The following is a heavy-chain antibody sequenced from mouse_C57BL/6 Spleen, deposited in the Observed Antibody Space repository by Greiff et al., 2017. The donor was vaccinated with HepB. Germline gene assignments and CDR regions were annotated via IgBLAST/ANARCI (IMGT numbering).Heavy chain of an antibody. CDR2: INPSSGYT. Sequence: VQLQQSGAELARPGASVKMSCKASGYTFTSYTMHWVKQRPGQGLEWIGYINPSSGYTKYNQKFKDKATLTADKSSSTAYMQLSSLTSEDSAVYYCERAGLVALDYWGQGTTLTVSS. CDR1: GYTFTSYT. CDR3: ERAGLVALDY. J-gene: IGHJ2*01. D-gene: IGHD1-1*02. V-gene: IGHV1-4*01.